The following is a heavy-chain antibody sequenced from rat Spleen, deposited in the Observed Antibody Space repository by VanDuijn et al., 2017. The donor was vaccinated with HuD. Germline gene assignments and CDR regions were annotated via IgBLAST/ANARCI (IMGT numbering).Heavy chain of an antibody. CDR1: GHSITSNF. J-gene: IGHJ2*01. Sequence: EVQLQESGPGLVKPSQSLSLTCSVTGHSITSNFWGWIRKFPGNKMEWMGYISYSGSTRYNPSLKSRISITRDTSKNQFFLQLKSVATEDTATYYCARWTRYFDYWGQGVMVTVSS. CDR3: ARWTRYFDY. CDR2: ISYSGST. V-gene: IGHV3-1*01. D-gene: IGHD1-4*01.